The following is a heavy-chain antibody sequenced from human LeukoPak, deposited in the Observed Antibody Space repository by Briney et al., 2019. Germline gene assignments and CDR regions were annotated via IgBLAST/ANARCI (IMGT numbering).Heavy chain of an antibody. CDR3: AGEEGGSRSFDF. CDR1: GGTVSSYA. CDR2: VITIFGTA. V-gene: IGHV1-69*05. Sequence: SVKVSCTASGGTVSSYAISWVRQAPGHGLECMGRVITIFGTANYAQKFQSRVTITTNEFTSKAYMELSSLRSEDTAVYYCAGEEGGSRSFDFWGQGTLVTVSS. J-gene: IGHJ5*01. D-gene: IGHD2-15*01.